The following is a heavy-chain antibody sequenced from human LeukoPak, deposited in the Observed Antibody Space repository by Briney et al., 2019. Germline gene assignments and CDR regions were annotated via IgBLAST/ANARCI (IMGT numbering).Heavy chain of an antibody. J-gene: IGHJ6*02. CDR3: ARDSPNMVRGVFTYYYYGVDV. V-gene: IGHV1-18*01. CDR2: ISAYNGNT. Sequence: ASVKVSCKASGYTFTSYGISWVRQAPGQGLEWMGWISAYNGNTNYAQKLQGRVTMTTDTSTSTAYMELRSLRSDDTAVYYCARDSPNMVRGVFTYYYYGVDVWGQGTTVTVSS. D-gene: IGHD3-10*01. CDR1: GYTFTSYG.